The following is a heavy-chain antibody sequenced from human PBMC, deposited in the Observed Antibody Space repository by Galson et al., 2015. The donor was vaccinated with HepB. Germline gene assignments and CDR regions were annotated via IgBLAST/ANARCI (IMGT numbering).Heavy chain of an antibody. Sequence: SLRLSCAASGFTFSSYAMHWVRQAPGKGLEWVAVISYDGSNKYYADSVKGRFTISRDNSKNTLYLQMNSLRAEDTAVYYCADPYYFDYWGQGTLVTVSS. V-gene: IGHV3-30-3*01. CDR3: ADPYYFDY. J-gene: IGHJ4*02. CDR2: ISYDGSNK. CDR1: GFTFSSYA.